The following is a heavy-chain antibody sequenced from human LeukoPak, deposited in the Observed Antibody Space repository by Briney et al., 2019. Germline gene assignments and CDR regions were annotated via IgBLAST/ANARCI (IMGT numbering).Heavy chain of an antibody. CDR2: ISYDGSNK. J-gene: IGHJ5*02. CDR3: ARDRRYYGSGSYFGSSWFDP. Sequence: PGRSLRLSCAASGFTFSSYAMHWVRQAPGKGLEWVAVISYDGSNKYYADSVKGRFTISRDNSKNTLYLQMNSLRAEDTAVYYCARDRRYYGSGSYFGSSWFDPWGQGTLVTVSS. D-gene: IGHD3-10*01. CDR1: GFTFSSYA. V-gene: IGHV3-30*04.